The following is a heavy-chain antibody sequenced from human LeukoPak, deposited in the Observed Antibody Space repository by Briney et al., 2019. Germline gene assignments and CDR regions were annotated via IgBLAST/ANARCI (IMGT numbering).Heavy chain of an antibody. V-gene: IGHV1-69*05. J-gene: IGHJ4*02. Sequence: SVKVSCKASGGTFSSYAISWVRQAPGQGLEWMGRIIPIFGTANYAQRFQGRVTITTDESTSTAYMELSSLRSEDTAVYYCARGGGSGSYGFDYWGQGTLVTVSS. CDR3: ARGGGSGSYGFDY. CDR2: IIPIFGTA. D-gene: IGHD3-10*01. CDR1: GGTFSSYA.